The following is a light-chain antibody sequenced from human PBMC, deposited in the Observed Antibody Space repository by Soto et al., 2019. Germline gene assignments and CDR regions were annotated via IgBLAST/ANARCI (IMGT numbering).Light chain of an antibody. CDR1: SSNIGSNY. V-gene: IGLV1-47*01. J-gene: IGLJ3*02. Sequence: QSVLTQPPSASGTPGQRVTISCSGSSSNIGSNYVYWYRQLPGTAPNVLIYRNDERPSGVPDRFSGSKSGSSASLAISGLRSEDEADYCCSAWDDSLSGPVFGRGTKLTVL. CDR3: SAWDDSLSGPV. CDR2: RND.